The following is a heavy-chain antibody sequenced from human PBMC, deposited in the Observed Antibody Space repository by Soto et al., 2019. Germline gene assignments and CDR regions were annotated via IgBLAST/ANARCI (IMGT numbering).Heavy chain of an antibody. V-gene: IGHV2-5*01. CDR1: GFSLSTSGVG. Sequence: SGPTLVNPTQTLTLTCTFSGFSLSTSGVGVGWIRQPPGKALEWLALIYWNDDKRYSPSLKSRLTITKDTSKNQVVLTMTNMDPVDTATYYCARTLGYSGYDWENWFGPWGQGTLVTVSS. D-gene: IGHD5-12*01. CDR2: IYWNDDK. J-gene: IGHJ5*02. CDR3: ARTLGYSGYDWENWFGP.